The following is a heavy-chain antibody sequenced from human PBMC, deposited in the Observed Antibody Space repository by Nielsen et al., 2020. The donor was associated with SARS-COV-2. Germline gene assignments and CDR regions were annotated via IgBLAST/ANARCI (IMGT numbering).Heavy chain of an antibody. CDR3: ARLGDGGY. J-gene: IGHJ4*02. CDR2: FYHSGST. CDR1: GGSISRHY. V-gene: IGHV4-59*11. Sequence: GSLRLSCTVSGGSISRHYWSWIRQPPGKGLEWIGYFYHSGSTKYNPSLKSRVTISVDTSKNQLSLKLTSVTAADTAVYYCARLGDGGYWGQGTLVTVSS. D-gene: IGHD2-21*01.